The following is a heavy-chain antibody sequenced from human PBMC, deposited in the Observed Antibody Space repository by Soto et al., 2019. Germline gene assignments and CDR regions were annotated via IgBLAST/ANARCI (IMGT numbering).Heavy chain of an antibody. Sequence: GGSLRLSCAASGLTVSSSYMGWIRQAPGKGLEWVSLIYSGGSTYHAASVKGRFTISRDSSSNTLFLQMNNLRAEDTAVYHGARGIGMSWTFDSWGQGTLVTVSS. V-gene: IGHV3-53*01. J-gene: IGHJ4*02. CDR3: ARGIGMSWTFDS. D-gene: IGHD1-26*01. CDR2: IYSGGST. CDR1: GLTVSSSY.